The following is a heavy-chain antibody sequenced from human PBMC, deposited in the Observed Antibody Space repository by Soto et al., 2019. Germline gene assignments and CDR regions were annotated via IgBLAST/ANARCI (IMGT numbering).Heavy chain of an antibody. Sequence: PGGSLRLSCASSGFTFSSYAMSLVRQAPGKGLEWVSAISGSGGSTYYADSVKGRFTISRDNSKNTLYLQMNSLRAEDTAVYYCAKALMITFGGVIVIPFDYWGQGTLVTVSS. D-gene: IGHD3-16*02. CDR3: AKALMITFGGVIVIPFDY. CDR2: ISGSGGST. V-gene: IGHV3-23*01. J-gene: IGHJ4*02. CDR1: GFTFSSYA.